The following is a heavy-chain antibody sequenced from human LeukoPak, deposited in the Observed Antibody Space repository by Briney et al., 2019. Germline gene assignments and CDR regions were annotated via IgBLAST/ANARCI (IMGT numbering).Heavy chain of an antibody. CDR3: ARAGWFGELYGPLDF. J-gene: IGHJ4*02. CDR1: GGSFSGYY. V-gene: IGHV4-34*01. CDR2: INHSGST. D-gene: IGHD3-10*01. Sequence: SETLSLTCAVYGGSFSGYYWSWIRQPPGKGLEWIGEINHSGSTNYNPSLKSRVTISVDPSKNQFSLKLTSVIAADTAVYYCARAGWFGELYGPLDFWGQGTLVTVSS.